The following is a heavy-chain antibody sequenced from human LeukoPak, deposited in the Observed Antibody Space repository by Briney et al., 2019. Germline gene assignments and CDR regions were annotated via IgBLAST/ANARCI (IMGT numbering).Heavy chain of an antibody. CDR1: GYTFTGYY. J-gene: IGHJ3*02. Sequence: ASVKVSCKASGYTFTGYYMHWVRQAPGQGLEWMGWINPNSGGTNYAQKFQGWVTMTRDTSISTAYMELSRLRSDDTAVYYCARVWFGELSSSPDAFDIWGQGTMVTVSS. D-gene: IGHD3-10*01. V-gene: IGHV1-2*04. CDR3: ARVWFGELSSSPDAFDI. CDR2: INPNSGGT.